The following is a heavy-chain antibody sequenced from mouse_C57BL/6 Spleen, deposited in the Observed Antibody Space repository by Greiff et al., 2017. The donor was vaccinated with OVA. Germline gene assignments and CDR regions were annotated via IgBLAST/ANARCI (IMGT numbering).Heavy chain of an antibody. J-gene: IGHJ4*01. V-gene: IGHV7-3*01. CDR1: GFTFTDYY. D-gene: IGHD3-1*01. CDR2: IRNKANGYTT. Sequence: EVKVVESGGGLVQPGGSLSLSCAASGFTFTDYYMSWVRQPPGKALEWLGFIRNKANGYTTEYSASVKGRFTISRDNSQSILYLQMNALRAEDSATYYCARYMALERAMDYWGQGTSVTVSS. CDR3: ARYMALERAMDY.